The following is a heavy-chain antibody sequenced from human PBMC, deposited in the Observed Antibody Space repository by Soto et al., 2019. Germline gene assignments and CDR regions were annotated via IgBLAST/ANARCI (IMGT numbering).Heavy chain of an antibody. CDR2: ISAYNGNT. Sequence: ASVKVSCKASGYTFTSYGISWVRQAPGQGLEWMGWISAYNGNTNYAQKLQGRVTMTTDTSTSTAYMELRSLRSDDTAVYYCARDSIVVVPAAIGYFGAFDIWGQGTMVTVSS. CDR3: ARDSIVVVPAAIGYFGAFDI. D-gene: IGHD2-2*02. V-gene: IGHV1-18*01. J-gene: IGHJ3*02. CDR1: GYTFTSYG.